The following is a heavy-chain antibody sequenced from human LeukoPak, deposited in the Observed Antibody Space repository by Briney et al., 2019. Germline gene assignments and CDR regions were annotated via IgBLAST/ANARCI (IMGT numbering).Heavy chain of an antibody. CDR1: GYTFTSYY. V-gene: IGHV1-46*01. D-gene: IGHD2-2*02. J-gene: IGHJ6*03. CDR2: INPSGGST. Sequence: ASVKVSCKASGYTFTSYYMHWVRQAPGEGLKWMGIINPSGGSTSYAQKFQGRVTMTRDMSTSTVYMELSSLRSEDTAVYYCARVAAEVVGVPGAIGFGWLRRDYYYMDVWGKGTTVIVSS. CDR3: ARVAAEVVGVPGAIGFGWLRRDYYYMDV.